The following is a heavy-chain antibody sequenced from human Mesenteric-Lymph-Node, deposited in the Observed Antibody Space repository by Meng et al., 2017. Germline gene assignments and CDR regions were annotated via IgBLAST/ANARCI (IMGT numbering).Heavy chain of an antibody. CDR3: ASGRKYCSSTSCYGQFDY. V-gene: IGHV4-4*02. CDR1: GGSISSSNW. CDR2: IYHSGST. D-gene: IGHD2-2*01. Sequence: QVQLQGPGPGLVKPSGTLSLTCAVFGGSISSSNWWSWVRQPPGKGLEWIGEIYHSGSTNYNPSLKSRVTISVDKSKNQFSLKLSSVTAADTAVYYCASGRKYCSSTSCYGQFDYWGQGTLVTVSS. J-gene: IGHJ4*02.